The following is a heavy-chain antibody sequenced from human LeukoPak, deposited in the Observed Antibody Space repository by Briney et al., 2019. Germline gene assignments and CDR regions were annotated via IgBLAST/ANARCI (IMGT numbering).Heavy chain of an antibody. CDR1: GGSISSSSYY. CDR3: ATTYDILTGYYGPMYYYYYMDV. D-gene: IGHD3-9*01. J-gene: IGHJ6*03. V-gene: IGHV4-39*01. Sequence: PSESLSLTCTVSGGSISSSSYYWGWIRPPPWKGLVWIGSIYYSGSTYYNPSLKSRVTISVDTSKNQFSLKLSSVTAADTAVYYCATTYDILTGYYGPMYYYYYMDVWGKGTTVTVSS. CDR2: IYYSGST.